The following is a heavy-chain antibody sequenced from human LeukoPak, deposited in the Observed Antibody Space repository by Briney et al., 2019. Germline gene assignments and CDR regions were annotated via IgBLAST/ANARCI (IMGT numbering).Heavy chain of an antibody. CDR3: ARGAATTPGYYGMDV. D-gene: IGHD2-15*01. J-gene: IGHJ6*02. Sequence: ASVKVSCKASGYTITGYYMHWVRQAPGQGLEWMGWINPNSGGTNYAQKFQGRVTMTRDTSISTAYMELSRLRSDDTAVYYCARGAATTPGYYGMDVWGQGTTVTVSS. CDR1: GYTITGYY. V-gene: IGHV1-2*02. CDR2: INPNSGGT.